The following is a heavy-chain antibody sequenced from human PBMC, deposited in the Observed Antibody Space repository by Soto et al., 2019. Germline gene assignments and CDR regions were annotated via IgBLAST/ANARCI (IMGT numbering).Heavy chain of an antibody. J-gene: IGHJ6*02. CDR3: AREGDYNFDYYSGMDV. V-gene: IGHV1-69*01. Sequence: QVQLVQSGAEVKKPGSSVNVSCKASGGTFGTSAINWVRQAPGQGLEWMGAFIPLFSSTNYAQKFQARVTITVDDSTATAYMELSSLTSEDTAVYYCAREGDYNFDYYSGMDVWGQGTTVIVSS. CDR1: GGTFGTSA. CDR2: FIPLFSST. D-gene: IGHD4-17*01.